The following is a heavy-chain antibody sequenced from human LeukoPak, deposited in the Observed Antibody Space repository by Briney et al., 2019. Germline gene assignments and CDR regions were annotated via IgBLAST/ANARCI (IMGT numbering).Heavy chain of an antibody. V-gene: IGHV3-23*01. D-gene: IGHD3-22*01. Sequence: GGSLRLSCAASGFTFSSYAMSWVRQAPGKGLEWVSAISGSGGSTYYADSVKGRFTISRDNSKNTLYLQMNSLRAEDTAVYYCAKEGRYYYDSSGDHDAFDIWGQGTMVTVSS. J-gene: IGHJ3*02. CDR1: GFTFSSYA. CDR2: ISGSGGST. CDR3: AKEGRYYYDSSGDHDAFDI.